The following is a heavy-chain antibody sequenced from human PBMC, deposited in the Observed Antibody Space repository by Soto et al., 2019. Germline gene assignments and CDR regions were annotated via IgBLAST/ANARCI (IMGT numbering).Heavy chain of an antibody. J-gene: IGHJ4*02. V-gene: IGHV1-69*12. D-gene: IGHD5-12*01. Sequence: QVQLVQSGAEVKKPGSSVKVSCKASGGTFNSYVFNWVRQAPGQGLEWMGGIISIFGTPNYGQKFQGRVKITAEESTSTGFMELSSLTSEDTAIYYCARDLGSGYDPGDYWGQGTLVTVSS. CDR1: GGTFNSYV. CDR3: ARDLGSGYDPGDY. CDR2: IISIFGTP.